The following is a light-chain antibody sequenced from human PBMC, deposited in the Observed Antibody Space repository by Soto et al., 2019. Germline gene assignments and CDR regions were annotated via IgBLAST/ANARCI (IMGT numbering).Light chain of an antibody. Sequence: QSVLTQPPSASETPGQRVTISCSGSSSNIGINTVDWFQQLPGTAPKLLIYNNNQRPSGVPDRFSGSKSGTSASLAISGLQAEDESDCYCAAWDDSLNGYVFGTGTKVTVL. V-gene: IGLV1-44*01. J-gene: IGLJ1*01. CDR2: NNN. CDR3: AAWDDSLNGYV. CDR1: SSNIGINT.